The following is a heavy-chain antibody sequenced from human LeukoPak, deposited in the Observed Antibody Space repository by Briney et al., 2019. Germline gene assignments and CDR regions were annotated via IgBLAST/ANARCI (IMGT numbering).Heavy chain of an antibody. Sequence: SQTLSLTCAISGDSVSSNSAAWNWIRQSPSRGLEWLGRTYYRSKWYNDYAVFVKSRITINPDTSKNQFSLQLNSVTPEDTAVYYCARDWAAAGFIGEPYGMDVWGQGTTVTVAS. J-gene: IGHJ6*02. CDR3: ARDWAAAGFIGEPYGMDV. CDR1: GDSVSSNSAA. D-gene: IGHD6-13*01. CDR2: TYYRSKWYN. V-gene: IGHV6-1*01.